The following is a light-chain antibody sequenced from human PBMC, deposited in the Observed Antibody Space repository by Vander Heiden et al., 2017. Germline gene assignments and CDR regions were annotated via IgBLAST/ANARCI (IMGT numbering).Light chain of an antibody. CDR3: QQYGSFYT. CDR1: QSVSSSY. Sequence: VLTQSPGTLSLSPGERATPACRASQSVSSSYLAWYQQKPGQAPRLLIYGASSRATGIPDRFSGSGSGTDFTLTISRLEPEDFAVYYCQQYGSFYTFGQGTKLEIK. J-gene: IGKJ2*01. CDR2: GAS. V-gene: IGKV3-20*01.